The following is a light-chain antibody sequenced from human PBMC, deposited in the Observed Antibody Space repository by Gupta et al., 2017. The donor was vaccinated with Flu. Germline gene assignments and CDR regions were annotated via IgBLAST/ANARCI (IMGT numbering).Light chain of an antibody. V-gene: IGKV1-33*01. J-gene: IGKJ5*01. CDR3: QQYDDPPPT. CDR1: QDISNY. Sequence: GDRVTITCQASQDISNYLDWYQQKPGKAPKSLIYDTSNLETGVPSRFSGSGSGTHFTFTISSLQPEDIATYYCQQYDDPPPTFGQGTRLEIK. CDR2: DTS.